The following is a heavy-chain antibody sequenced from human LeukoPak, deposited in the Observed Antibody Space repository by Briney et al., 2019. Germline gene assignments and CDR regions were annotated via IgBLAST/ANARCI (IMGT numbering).Heavy chain of an antibody. CDR1: GFTVSSNY. Sequence: GSLRLSCAASGFTVSSNYMSWVRQPPGKGLEWIGSIYYSGSTYYNPSLKSRVTISVDTSKNQFSLKLSSVTAADTAVYYCARGQQWLVQNFDYWGQGTLVTVSS. D-gene: IGHD6-19*01. CDR3: ARGQQWLVQNFDY. CDR2: IYYSGST. V-gene: IGHV4-39*01. J-gene: IGHJ4*02.